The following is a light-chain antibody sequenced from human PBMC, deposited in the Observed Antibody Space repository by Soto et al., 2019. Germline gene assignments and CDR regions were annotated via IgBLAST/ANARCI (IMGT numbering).Light chain of an antibody. Sequence: GASSDVGGYNYVSWYQQRPGKAPKLMIYEVSNRPSGVSNRFSGSKSGNTASLTISGLQTEDEADYYCSSYRSSSLYVFGSGTKVTVL. CDR3: SSYRSSSLYV. J-gene: IGLJ1*01. V-gene: IGLV2-14*01. CDR1: SSDVGGYNY. CDR2: EVS.